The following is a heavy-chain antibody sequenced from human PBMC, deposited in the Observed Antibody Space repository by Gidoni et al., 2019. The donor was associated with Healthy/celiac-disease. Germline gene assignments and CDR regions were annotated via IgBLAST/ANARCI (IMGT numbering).Heavy chain of an antibody. CDR1: GFTFSSYG. D-gene: IGHD6-13*01. J-gene: IGHJ4*02. Sequence: QVQLVESGGGVVQPGRSLRLSCAASGFTFSSYGMPWVGQAPGKGLEWVAVIWYDGSNKYYADSVKGRFTISRDNSKNTLYLQMNSLRAEDTAVYYCARGRGSSSWLDYWGQGTLVTVSS. V-gene: IGHV3-33*01. CDR2: IWYDGSNK. CDR3: ARGRGSSSWLDY.